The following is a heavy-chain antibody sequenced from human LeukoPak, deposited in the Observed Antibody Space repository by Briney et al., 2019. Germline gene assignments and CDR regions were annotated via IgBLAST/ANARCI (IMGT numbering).Heavy chain of an antibody. V-gene: IGHV3-7*01. CDR2: IKHDGSVK. CDR3: ARDRDDGGFEY. Sequence: PGGSLRLSCAASGFSFSNYWMSWVHQAPEKGLEWVANIKHDGSVKQYVDSMKGRFTISRDNAKNSLFLQMNSLRGEDTAVYYCARDRDDGGFEYWGQGTLVTVSS. J-gene: IGHJ4*02. CDR1: GFSFSNYW. D-gene: IGHD4-23*01.